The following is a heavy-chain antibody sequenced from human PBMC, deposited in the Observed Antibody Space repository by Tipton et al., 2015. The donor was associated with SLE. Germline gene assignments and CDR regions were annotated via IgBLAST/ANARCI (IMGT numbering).Heavy chain of an antibody. V-gene: IGHV4-38-2*02. CDR3: ARAPGLDRDYYYYYYMDV. D-gene: IGHD3/OR15-3a*01. CDR2: INHSGGT. Sequence: TLSLTCTVSGYFINSGYFWGWIRQPPGKGLEWIGEINHSGGTNYNPSLKSRVTISVDTSKNQFSLKLSSVTAADTAVYYCARAPGLDRDYYYYYYMDVWGKGTTVTVSS. CDR1: GYFINSGYF. J-gene: IGHJ6*03.